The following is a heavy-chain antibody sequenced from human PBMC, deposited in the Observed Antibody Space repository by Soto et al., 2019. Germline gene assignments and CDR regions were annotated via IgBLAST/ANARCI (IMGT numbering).Heavy chain of an antibody. J-gene: IGHJ5*02. CDR1: GYTFTSYG. CDR2: ISAYNGNT. Sequence: ASVKVSCKASGYTFTSYGISWVRQAPGQGLEWMGWISAYNGNTDYAQKLQGRVTMTTDTSTSTAYMELRSLRSDDTAVYYCARARRSYSRRWFDPWGQGTLVTVSS. CDR3: ARARRSYSRRWFDP. V-gene: IGHV1-18*01. D-gene: IGHD1-26*01.